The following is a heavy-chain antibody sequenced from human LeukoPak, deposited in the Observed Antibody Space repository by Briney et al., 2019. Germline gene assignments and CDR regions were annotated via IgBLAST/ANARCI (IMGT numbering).Heavy chain of an antibody. CDR3: ARHPALNYYDSSGYYDY. J-gene: IGHJ4*02. Sequence: GESLRISCKGSGYSFTSYWISWVRQMPGEGLEWMGRIDPSDSYTNYSPSFQGHVTISADKSISTAYLQWSSLKASDTAMYYCARHPALNYYDSSGYYDYWGQGTLVTVSS. V-gene: IGHV5-10-1*01. D-gene: IGHD3-22*01. CDR2: IDPSDSYT. CDR1: GYSFTSYW.